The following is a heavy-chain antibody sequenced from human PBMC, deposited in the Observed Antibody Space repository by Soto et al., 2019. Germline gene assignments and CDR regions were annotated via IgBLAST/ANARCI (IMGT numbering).Heavy chain of an antibody. J-gene: IGHJ4*02. V-gene: IGHV1-69*13. CDR1: GGTFSSYA. D-gene: IGHD1-20*01. CDR2: IIPIFGTA. Sequence: WASVKVSCKASGGTFSSYAISWVRQAPGQGLEWVGGIIPIFGTANYAQKFQGRVTITADESTSTAYMELSSLRSEDTAVYYCARDGGNGNWNHNYWGQGTLVTVSS. CDR3: ARDGGNGNWNHNY.